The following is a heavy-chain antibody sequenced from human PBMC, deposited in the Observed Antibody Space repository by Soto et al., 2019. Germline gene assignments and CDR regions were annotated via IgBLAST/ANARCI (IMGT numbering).Heavy chain of an antibody. CDR1: GGTFSRYT. D-gene: IGHD4-17*01. Sequence: QVQLVQSGAEVKKPGSSVKVSCKASGGTFSRYTISWVRQAPGQGLEWMGKIITVVGVANYAQKFQGRVTVTADKSTSTVYMELGSLRSEDTAVYYCVRGADYGGNAGQYAFDIWGQGTMVTVSS. V-gene: IGHV1-69*02. CDR2: IITVVGVA. CDR3: VRGADYGGNAGQYAFDI. J-gene: IGHJ3*02.